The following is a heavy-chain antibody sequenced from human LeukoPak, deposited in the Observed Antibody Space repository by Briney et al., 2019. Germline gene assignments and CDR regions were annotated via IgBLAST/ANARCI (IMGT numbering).Heavy chain of an antibody. CDR3: AKGSYYDSSGSFYFDY. Sequence: GGSLRLSCAASGFAFSSYAMSWVRQAPGKGLEWVSGISGSGDNTYYADSVKGRFTISRDNSKNTLYVQVNSLGTEDTAAYYCAKGSYYDSSGSFYFDYWGQGTLVTVSS. J-gene: IGHJ4*02. CDR1: GFAFSSYA. D-gene: IGHD3-22*01. V-gene: IGHV3-23*01. CDR2: ISGSGDNT.